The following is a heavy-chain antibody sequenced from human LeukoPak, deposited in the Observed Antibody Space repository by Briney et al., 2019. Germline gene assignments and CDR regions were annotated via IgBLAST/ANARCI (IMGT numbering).Heavy chain of an antibody. CDR3: ARPLNVYGSGQFGFDY. CDR1: GFTFSSYW. J-gene: IGHJ4*02. Sequence: GGSLRLSCAASGFTFSSYWMHWVRQPPGKGLVWVSRLNDDGSYINYADSVKGRFTISRDNAKNTLSLQMNSLRVEDTAVYYCARPLNVYGSGQFGFDYWGQGTLVTVSS. V-gene: IGHV3-74*01. D-gene: IGHD3-10*01. CDR2: LNDDGSYI.